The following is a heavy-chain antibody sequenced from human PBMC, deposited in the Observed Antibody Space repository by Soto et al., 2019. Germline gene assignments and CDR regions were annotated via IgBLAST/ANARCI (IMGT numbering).Heavy chain of an antibody. CDR3: ARMVDTAMVY. Sequence: SVKVSCKASGYTFINFFIHWVRQAPGQGLEWMGGIIPIFGTANYAQKFQGRVTITADESTSTAYMELSSLRSEDTAVYYCARMVDTAMVYWGQGTLVTVSS. CDR2: IIPIFGTA. V-gene: IGHV1-69*13. J-gene: IGHJ4*02. CDR1: GYTFINFF. D-gene: IGHD5-18*01.